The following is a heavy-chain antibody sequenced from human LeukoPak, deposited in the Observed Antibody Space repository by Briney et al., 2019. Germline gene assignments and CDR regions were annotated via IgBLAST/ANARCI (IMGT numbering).Heavy chain of an antibody. CDR3: ARDWGAAGLWDY. V-gene: IGHV3-7*05. J-gene: IGHJ4*02. Sequence: GGSLRLSCASSGFTFSNYWMSWVRQAPGKGLERAANIKEDGSEKDYVDSVKGRFTISRDNAKNSLYLQMNSLRAEDTAIYYCARDWGAAGLWDYWGQGTLVTVSS. CDR1: GFTFSNYW. CDR2: IKEDGSEK. D-gene: IGHD6-13*01.